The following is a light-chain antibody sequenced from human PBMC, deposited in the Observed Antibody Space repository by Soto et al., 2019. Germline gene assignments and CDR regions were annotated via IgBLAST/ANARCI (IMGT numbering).Light chain of an antibody. CDR1: NSDVGGYNY. CDR3: SSYTTSSLYV. J-gene: IGLJ1*01. CDR2: DVS. Sequence: QSVLTQPASVSGSPGQSITISCSGTNSDVGGYNYVSWYQQHPGKAPKSMIYDVSYRPSGISNRFSGSKSDNTASLTISGLQAEDEADYYCSSYTTSSLYVFGTGTKVTVL. V-gene: IGLV2-14*01.